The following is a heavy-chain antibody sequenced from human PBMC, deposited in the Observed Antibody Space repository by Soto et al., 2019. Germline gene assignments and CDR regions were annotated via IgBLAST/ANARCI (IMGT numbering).Heavy chain of an antibody. CDR3: AKALGALPPESYDY. D-gene: IGHD3-16*01. V-gene: IGHV3-30*18. Sequence: QVQLVESGGGVVQPGRSLRLSCAASGFTFSSYAMHWVRQAPGKGLEWVAVISYDGSDKYYADSVKGRFTISRDNSKNTLNLQMNSLRADDTAVYYCAKALGALPPESYDYWGQGTLITVSS. CDR2: ISYDGSDK. J-gene: IGHJ4*02. CDR1: GFTFSSYA.